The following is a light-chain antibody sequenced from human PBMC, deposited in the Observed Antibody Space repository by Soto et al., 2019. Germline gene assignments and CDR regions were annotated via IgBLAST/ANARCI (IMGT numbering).Light chain of an antibody. Sequence: DIQMTQSPSSLSASVGGRVAITCRASQGIRNDLSWYQQKPGKAPKRLIYATSSFQSGVPSRFSVSGSGTEFTLTISSLQPEDFATYYCQQANSFPPTFGQGTKVEIK. J-gene: IGKJ1*01. V-gene: IGKV1-17*01. CDR2: ATS. CDR1: QGIRND. CDR3: QQANSFPPT.